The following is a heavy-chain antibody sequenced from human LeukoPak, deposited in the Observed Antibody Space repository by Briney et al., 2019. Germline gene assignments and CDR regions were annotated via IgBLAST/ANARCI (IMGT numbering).Heavy chain of an antibody. Sequence: GGSLRLSCLGSGFTFRDSTFHWVRQTPDKGLEWVAVISPYGSQKWYADSVKGRFTISRDDSKNTLSLQMDSLQTEDAAIYHCVTSPDSAWHQFDFWGQGTLVTVSS. CDR2: ISPYGSQK. D-gene: IGHD6-19*01. CDR1: GFTFRDST. V-gene: IGHV3-30-3*01. CDR3: VTSPDSAWHQFDF. J-gene: IGHJ4*02.